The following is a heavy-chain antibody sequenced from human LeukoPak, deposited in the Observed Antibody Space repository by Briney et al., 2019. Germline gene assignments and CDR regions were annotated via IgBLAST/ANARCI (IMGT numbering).Heavy chain of an antibody. CDR3: ARGDIVVVPAAGKGFDY. CDR1: GYTFTSYD. J-gene: IGHJ4*02. Sequence: ASVKVSCKASGYTFTSYDINWVRQATGQGLEWMGWMNPNSGNTGYAQKFQGRVTMTRNTSISTAYMELSSLRSEDTAVYYCARGDIVVVPAAGKGFDYWGQGTLVTVSS. V-gene: IGHV1-8*01. CDR2: MNPNSGNT. D-gene: IGHD2-2*01.